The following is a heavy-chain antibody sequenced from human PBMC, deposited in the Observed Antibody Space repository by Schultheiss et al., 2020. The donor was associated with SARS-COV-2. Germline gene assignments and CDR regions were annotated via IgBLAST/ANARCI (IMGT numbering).Heavy chain of an antibody. CDR3: ARAGYSSGWYNY. D-gene: IGHD6-19*01. Sequence: SETLSLTCAVYGGSFSDYYWSWLRQPPGKGLEWIGEINHSGSTNYNPSLKSRVTISLDTSKNQFSLKLSSVTAADTAVYYCARAGYSSGWYNYWGQGTLVTVSS. CDR2: INHSGST. CDR1: GGSFSDYY. J-gene: IGHJ4*02. V-gene: IGHV4-34*01.